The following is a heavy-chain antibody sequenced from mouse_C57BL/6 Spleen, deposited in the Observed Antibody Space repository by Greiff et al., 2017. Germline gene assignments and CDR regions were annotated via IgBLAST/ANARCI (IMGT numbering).Heavy chain of an antibody. D-gene: IGHD1-1*01. J-gene: IGHJ2*01. CDR3: ARSGSSQGYYFDY. CDR1: GYTFTSYW. Sequence: QVQLQQPGAELVKPGASVKLSCKASGYTFTSYWMHWVKQRPGQGLEWIGMIHPNSGSTNYNEKFKSKATLTVDKSSSTAYMQLSSLTSEDSAVYYCARSGSSQGYYFDYWGQGTTLTVSS. V-gene: IGHV1-64*01. CDR2: IHPNSGST.